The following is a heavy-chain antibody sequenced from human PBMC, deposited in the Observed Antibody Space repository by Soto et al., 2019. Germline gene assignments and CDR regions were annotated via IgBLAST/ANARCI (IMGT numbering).Heavy chain of an antibody. CDR3: AKQKEAHDYGDYMQVATHDAFAI. D-gene: IGHD4-17*01. CDR1: GFTFSSYG. V-gene: IGHV3-30*18. CDR2: ISYDGSNQ. J-gene: IGHJ3*02. Sequence: QVQLVESGGGVVQPGRSLRLSWAASGFTFSSYGMHWVRQAPGKGLEWVAVISYDGSNQYYADSVKGRFTISRDNSKNTLYLQMNSLRVEDTAVYYCAKQKEAHDYGDYMQVATHDAFAIWGQGTMVTVSS.